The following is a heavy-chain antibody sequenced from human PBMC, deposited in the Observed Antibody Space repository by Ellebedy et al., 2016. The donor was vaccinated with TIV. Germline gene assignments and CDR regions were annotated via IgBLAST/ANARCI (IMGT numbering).Heavy chain of an antibody. D-gene: IGHD3-22*01. J-gene: IGHJ4*02. CDR1: GFTFSSYA. Sequence: GESLKISCAASGFTFSSYALHWVRQAPGKGLEWVAVISSGGINTYYADSVMGRFTISRDNSKNTLSLQMNSLRTQDTAVYYCAIDLHDTSGYCFDLWGQGTLVTVSS. V-gene: IGHV3-30-3*01. CDR2: ISSGGINT. CDR3: AIDLHDTSGYCFDL.